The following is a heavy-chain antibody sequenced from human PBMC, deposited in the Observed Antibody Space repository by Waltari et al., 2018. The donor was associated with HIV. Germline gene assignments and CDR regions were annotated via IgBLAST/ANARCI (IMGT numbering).Heavy chain of an antibody. CDR1: GNTLTIYG. CDR3: ARSPPQYDSSGYYCDY. V-gene: IGHV1-18*01. D-gene: IGHD3-22*01. CDR2: ISAHKGNT. Sequence: QVQLVQSGAEVKKPGASVKVSCKASGNTLTIYGFTWVRQAPGQGLEWMGWISAHKGNTNYEQKFQGRVTMTTDTSTSTAYMELRSLRSDDTAVYYCARSPPQYDSSGYYCDYWGQGTLVTVSS. J-gene: IGHJ4*02.